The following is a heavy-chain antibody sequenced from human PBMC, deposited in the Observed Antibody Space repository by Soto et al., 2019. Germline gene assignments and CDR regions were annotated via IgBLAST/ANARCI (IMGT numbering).Heavy chain of an antibody. D-gene: IGHD2-15*01. CDR3: PRRHSCTSWFDP. V-gene: IGHV5-51*01. CDR2: IYPGDSDT. J-gene: IGHJ5*02. Sequence: GESLKISCMGSGYKVSTWHNFTSYWIAWVRQMPGEGLEWMGIIYPGDSDTRYSPSFQGQVTISADKSINSVYLQWSSLKASDTATYNCPRRHSCTSWFDPWGQGTLVTVSS. CDR1: GYKVSTWHNFTSYW.